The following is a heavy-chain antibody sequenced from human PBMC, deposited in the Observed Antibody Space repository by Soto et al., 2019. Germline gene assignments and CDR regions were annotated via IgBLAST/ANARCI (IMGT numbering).Heavy chain of an antibody. V-gene: IGHV1-69*02. CDR3: ARVSSRWVGYSSSWPYWYFDL. CDR1: GGTFSSYT. Sequence: QVQLVQSGAEVKKPGSSVKVSCKASGGTFSSYTISWVRQAPGQGLEWMGRIIPILGIANYAQKFQGRVTITADKATSTVYMGLSSLRSEDTAVYYCARVSSRWVGYSSSWPYWYFDLWGRGTLVTVSS. J-gene: IGHJ2*01. CDR2: IIPILGIA. D-gene: IGHD6-13*01.